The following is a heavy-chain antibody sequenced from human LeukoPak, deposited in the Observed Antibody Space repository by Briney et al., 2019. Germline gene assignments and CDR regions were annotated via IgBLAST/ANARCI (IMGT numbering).Heavy chain of an antibody. D-gene: IGHD1-26*01. Sequence: PGGSLRLSCAASGFTFSSNWMHWVRQAPGKGLVWVSRINEDGSTTNYADSVKGRITISRDNAKNTLYLQMNSLRAEDTAVYYCASSSWWELPNWGQGTLVTVSS. CDR3: ASSSWWELPN. V-gene: IGHV3-74*01. J-gene: IGHJ4*02. CDR2: INEDGSTT. CDR1: GFTFSSNW.